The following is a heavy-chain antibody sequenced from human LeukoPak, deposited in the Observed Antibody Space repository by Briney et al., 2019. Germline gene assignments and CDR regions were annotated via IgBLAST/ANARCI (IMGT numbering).Heavy chain of an antibody. D-gene: IGHD3-10*01. V-gene: IGHV1-46*01. Sequence: ASVKVSCKASGYTFTSYYMHWVRQAPGQGLEWMGIINPSGGSTSYAQKFQGRVTMTRDTPTSTVYMELSSLRSEDTAVYYCARAQRMGRYSYYYGSGSLYNWFDPWGQGTLVTVSS. CDR3: ARAQRMGRYSYYYGSGSLYNWFDP. CDR1: GYTFTSYY. CDR2: INPSGGST. J-gene: IGHJ5*02.